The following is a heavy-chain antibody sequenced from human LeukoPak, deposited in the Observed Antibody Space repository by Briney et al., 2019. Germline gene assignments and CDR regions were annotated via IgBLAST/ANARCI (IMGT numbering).Heavy chain of an antibody. CDR3: ARDRGRRHYYGSGSYSYYYYYYGMDV. V-gene: IGHV3-11*01. J-gene: IGHJ6*02. CDR2: ISSSGSTI. D-gene: IGHD3-10*01. Sequence: GGSLRLSCAASGFTFSDYYMSWIRQAPGKGLERVSYISSSGSTIYYADSVKGRFTISRDNAKNSLYLQMNSLRAEDTAVYYCARDRGRRHYYGSGSYSYYYYYYGMDVWGQGTTVTVSS. CDR1: GFTFSDYY.